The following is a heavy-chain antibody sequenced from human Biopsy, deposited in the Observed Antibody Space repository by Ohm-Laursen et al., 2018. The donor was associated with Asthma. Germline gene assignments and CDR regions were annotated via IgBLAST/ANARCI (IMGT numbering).Heavy chain of an antibody. CDR3: VRGEEVAGTYFKD. Sequence: SDTLSLTCAISGGSFTHYFWMWIRQPPGKGLEWIGEINYRGDTNYNPSLESRVSISVGTSTYHFSLRLNSVTAADTAVYYCVRGEEVAGTYFKDWDQGTLVTVPS. V-gene: IGHV4-34*01. J-gene: IGHJ1*01. D-gene: IGHD6-19*01. CDR2: INYRGDT. CDR1: GGSFTHYF.